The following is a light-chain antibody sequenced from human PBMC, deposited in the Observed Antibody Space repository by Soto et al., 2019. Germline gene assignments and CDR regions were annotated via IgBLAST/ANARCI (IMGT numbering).Light chain of an antibody. CDR2: HAS. CDR1: QSVSNY. CDR3: QQRDDWPPWT. J-gene: IGKJ1*01. V-gene: IGKV3-11*01. Sequence: EIVLTQSPATLSLSPGERATLSCRASQSVSNYLAWYQQRPGQAPRLLIYHASNRATGIPARFSGSASGTDFTLTISSLEPEDFAVYYCQQRDDWPPWTFGQGTKVEIK.